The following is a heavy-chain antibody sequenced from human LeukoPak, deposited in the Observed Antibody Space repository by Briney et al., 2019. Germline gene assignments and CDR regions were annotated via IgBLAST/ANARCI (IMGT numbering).Heavy chain of an antibody. CDR2: ISVRSNYI. J-gene: IGHJ4*02. CDR1: GYTFSSFS. CDR3: VRLRRNSDTSGYYYYYDF. D-gene: IGHD3-22*01. Sequence: PGGSLRLSCAASGYTFSSFSINWVRQAPGKGLEWVSSISVRSNYIYYADSVRGRFTISRDDARDSLYLQMNSLRAEDTAVYYCVRLRRNSDTSGYYYYYDFWGQGTLVTGS. V-gene: IGHV3-21*01.